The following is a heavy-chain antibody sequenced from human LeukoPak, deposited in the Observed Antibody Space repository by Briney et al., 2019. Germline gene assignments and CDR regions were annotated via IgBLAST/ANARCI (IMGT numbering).Heavy chain of an antibody. CDR2: ISPGSSYK. V-gene: IGHV3-11*05. D-gene: IGHD3-3*01. J-gene: IGHJ4*02. CDR3: ATERLGIFEF. CDR1: GFTFSDCY. Sequence: PGGSLRLSCAASGFTFSDCYMSWIRQAPGKGPEWVSSISPGSSYKFCADSVEGRFTISRDDAKNSVYLQMNNLRVDDTAVYYCATERLGIFEFWGQGSLVTVSS.